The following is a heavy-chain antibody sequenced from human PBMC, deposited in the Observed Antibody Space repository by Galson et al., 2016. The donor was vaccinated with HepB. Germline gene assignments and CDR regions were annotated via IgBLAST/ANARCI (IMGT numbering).Heavy chain of an antibody. CDR1: GGSIRSGGYY. Sequence: TLSLTCTVSGGSIRSGGYYWNWIRQLPGKGLEWIGYIYYSGSTYYNPSLKSRITISVDTSKNQFSLKLSSVTAADTAVYYCARIWGNWFDPWGQGTLVTVSS. CDR3: ARIWGNWFDP. J-gene: IGHJ5*02. D-gene: IGHD3-16*01. CDR2: IYYSGST. V-gene: IGHV4-31*03.